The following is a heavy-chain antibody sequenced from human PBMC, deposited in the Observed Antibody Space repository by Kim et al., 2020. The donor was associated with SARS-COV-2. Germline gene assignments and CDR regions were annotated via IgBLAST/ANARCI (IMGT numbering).Heavy chain of an antibody. Sequence: GGSLRLSCSASGFTFSDYAMNWVRQAPGRGLEYVSAISSNGGNTYYADSVKGRFTISRDNSKNTVYLQMSRLRADDTAVYYCVKEGKLASYSSNGMICDWSRGTLVTVSS. D-gene: IGHD5-12*01. CDR3: VKEGKLASYSSNGMICD. CDR2: ISSNGGNT. CDR1: GFTFSDYA. J-gene: IGHJ1*01. V-gene: IGHV3-64D*06.